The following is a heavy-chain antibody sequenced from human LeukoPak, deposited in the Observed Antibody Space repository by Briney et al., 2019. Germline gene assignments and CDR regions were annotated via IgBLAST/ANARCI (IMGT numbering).Heavy chain of an antibody. V-gene: IGHV3-23*01. Sequence: GGSPRLSCAASWFTLFSYSNSRGRQAPGKGAGGGSAISGSGGSTYYADSVKGRLTISRDNSKNTLYLQMNSLRAEDTAVYYCAKLGVVVAATVDYWGQGTLVAVSS. J-gene: IGHJ4*02. CDR3: AKLGVVVAATVDY. CDR2: ISGSGGST. D-gene: IGHD2-15*01. CDR1: WFTLFSYS.